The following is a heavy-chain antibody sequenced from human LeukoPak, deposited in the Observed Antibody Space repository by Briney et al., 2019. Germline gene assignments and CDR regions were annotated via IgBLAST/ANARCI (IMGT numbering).Heavy chain of an antibody. CDR3: VGSTLSSSMDV. J-gene: IGHJ6*02. CDR1: GFTFSSYA. D-gene: IGHD3-16*02. Sequence: PGGSLRLSCAASGFTFSSYAMSWVRQAPGKGLEWVSAISGSGGSTYYADSVKGRFTISRDTSKNILYMQMTSLSAADTAVSYCVGSTLSSSMDVWGQGTTVTVSS. V-gene: IGHV3-23*01. CDR2: ISGSGGST.